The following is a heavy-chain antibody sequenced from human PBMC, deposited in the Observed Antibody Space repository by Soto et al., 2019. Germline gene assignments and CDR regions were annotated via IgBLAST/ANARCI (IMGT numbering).Heavy chain of an antibody. CDR1: GYTFTSYG. V-gene: IGHV1-18*01. J-gene: IGHJ3*02. CDR2: ISAYNGNT. Sequence: ASVKVSCKASGYTFTSYGISWVRQAPGQGLEWMGWISAYNGNTNYAQKLQGRVTMTTDTSTSTAYMELRSLRSDDTAVYYCARDYVVAARNDAFDIWGQGTMVTVSS. CDR3: ARDYVVAARNDAFDI. D-gene: IGHD6-6*01.